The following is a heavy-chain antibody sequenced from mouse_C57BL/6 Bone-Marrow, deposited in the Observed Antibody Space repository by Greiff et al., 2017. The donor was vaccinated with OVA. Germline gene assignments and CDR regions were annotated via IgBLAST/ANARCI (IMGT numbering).Heavy chain of an antibody. CDR2: ISHLAYSI. CDR3: ARHLTEAYYWYLDV. Sequence: EVKVEESGGGLVQPGGSLKLSCAASGFTFSDYGMAWVRQAPRKGPEWVAFISHLAYSINYADTVTGRFTLSRENDKNTLYLEMSSLRSEDTAMDYCARHLTEAYYWYLDVWGTGTTVTVSS. J-gene: IGHJ1*03. D-gene: IGHD4-1*01. V-gene: IGHV5-15*04. CDR1: GFTFSDYG.